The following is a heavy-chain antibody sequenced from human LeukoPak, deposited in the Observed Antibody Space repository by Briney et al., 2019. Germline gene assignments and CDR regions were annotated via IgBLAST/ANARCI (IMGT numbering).Heavy chain of an antibody. V-gene: IGHV4-39*02. Sequence: PSETLSLTCTVSGGSISSSNYYWGWIPQPPGKGLEWIGNVYYTGTTYYNPSLQRRVTISVDTPKNHFSLKLNSVTAADTAVFYCARLWVGDSPNFDYWGQGTLVTVSS. CDR2: VYYTGTT. CDR1: GGSISSSNYY. CDR3: ARLWVGDSPNFDY. D-gene: IGHD1-26*01. J-gene: IGHJ4*02.